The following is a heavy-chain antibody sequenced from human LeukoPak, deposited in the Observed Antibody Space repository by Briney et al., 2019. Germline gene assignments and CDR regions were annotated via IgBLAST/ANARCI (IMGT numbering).Heavy chain of an antibody. CDR3: ARQDRTLYYDSSGLYFDY. D-gene: IGHD3-22*01. CDR1: GYSISSGYY. Sequence: SETLSLTWSVSGYSISSGYYWGWIRQPPGKGLEWIGSIFHGGNTYYSPSLKSRVTISMDTSMNQFSLKVTSVTAADTAVYYCARQDRTLYYDSSGLYFDYWGQGTLVAVSS. V-gene: IGHV4-38-2*01. J-gene: IGHJ4*02. CDR2: IFHGGNT.